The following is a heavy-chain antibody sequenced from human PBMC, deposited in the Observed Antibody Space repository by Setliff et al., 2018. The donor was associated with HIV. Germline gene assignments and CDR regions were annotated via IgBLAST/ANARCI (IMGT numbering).Heavy chain of an antibody. J-gene: IGHJ4*02. CDR2: LYFTGST. V-gene: IGHV4-39*07. CDR1: GGSVSSGSYY. Sequence: SETLSLTCSVSGGSVSSGSYYWGWIRQPPGKGLEWIGTLYFTGSTYYNPSLKSRVTMSVDTSKNQFSLKLTSVTAADTAVYYCAREHDYSNYRRLDSWGQGILVTVSS. D-gene: IGHD4-4*01. CDR3: AREHDYSNYRRLDS.